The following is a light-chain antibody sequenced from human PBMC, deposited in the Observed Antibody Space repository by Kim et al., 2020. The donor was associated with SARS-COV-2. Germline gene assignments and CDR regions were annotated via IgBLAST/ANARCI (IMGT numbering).Light chain of an antibody. V-gene: IGKV3-20*01. CDR1: QSVSSTY. CDR2: GAS. Sequence: EIVLTQSPGTLFLSPGERATLSCRASQSVSSTYLVWYQQKPGQAPRLLIYGASSRATGIPDRFSGSGSGTDFTLTISRLEPEDFAVYYCQHYGNSPYTFGQGTKLEI. J-gene: IGKJ2*01. CDR3: QHYGNSPYT.